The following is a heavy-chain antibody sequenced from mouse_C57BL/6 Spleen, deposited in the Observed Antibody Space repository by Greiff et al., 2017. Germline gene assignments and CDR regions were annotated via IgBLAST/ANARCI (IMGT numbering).Heavy chain of an antibody. CDR3: ARWRYYGSSRYYAMDY. Sequence: VQLQQSGAELVRPGTSVKVSCKASGYAFTNYLIEWVQQRPGQGLEWIGVINPGSGGTNYNEKFKGKATLTADKSSSTAYMQLSSLTSEDSAVYFCARWRYYGSSRYYAMDYWGQGTSVTVSS. CDR2: INPGSGGT. J-gene: IGHJ4*01. D-gene: IGHD1-1*01. V-gene: IGHV1-54*01. CDR1: GYAFTNYL.